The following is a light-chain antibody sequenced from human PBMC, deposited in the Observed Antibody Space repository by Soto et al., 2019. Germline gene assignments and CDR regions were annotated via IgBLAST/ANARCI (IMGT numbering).Light chain of an antibody. Sequence: DIQMTQSPSSLSASVGDGVTIACRASQSISIFLNWYQQKPGNAPTLLIYAASSLQSGVPSRFSGSGPGTDFTLTISSLQPEDFATYYCQQSYSTPQTFGQGTKVEIK. CDR2: AAS. CDR3: QQSYSTPQT. V-gene: IGKV1-39*01. CDR1: QSISIF. J-gene: IGKJ1*01.